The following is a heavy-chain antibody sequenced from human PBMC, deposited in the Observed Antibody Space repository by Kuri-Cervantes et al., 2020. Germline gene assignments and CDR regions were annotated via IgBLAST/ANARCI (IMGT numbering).Heavy chain of an antibody. J-gene: IGHJ4*02. V-gene: IGHV3-9*01. Sequence: SLKISCAASGFTFDDYAMHWVRQAPGKGLEWVSGISWNSGSIGYADSVKGRFTISRDNAKNSLYLQMNSLRAEDTALYYCAKDKWTVTTWLDYWGQGTLVTVSS. CDR3: AKDKWTVTTWLDY. CDR2: ISWNSGSI. CDR1: GFTFDDYA. D-gene: IGHD4-17*01.